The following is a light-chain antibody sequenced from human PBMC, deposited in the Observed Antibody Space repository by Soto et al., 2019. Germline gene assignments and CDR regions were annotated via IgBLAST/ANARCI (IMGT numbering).Light chain of an antibody. J-gene: IGLJ1*01. CDR3: CSYAGSSTPLV. CDR1: SSDVGSYNL. Sequence: QSALTQPASVSGSPGQSITISCTGTSSDVGSYNLVSWYQQHPGKAPKLMIYEVSKRPSGVSNRFSGSKSDNTASLTISGLQAEDEADYYCCSYAGSSTPLVFGTGTKLTV. CDR2: EVS. V-gene: IGLV2-23*02.